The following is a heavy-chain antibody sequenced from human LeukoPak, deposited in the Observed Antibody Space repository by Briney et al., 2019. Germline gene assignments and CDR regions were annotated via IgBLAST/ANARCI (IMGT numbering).Heavy chain of an antibody. CDR3: ARMGRSSGWVDAFDI. D-gene: IGHD6-19*01. Sequence: SETLSLTCTVSGGXISGYYWSWIRQPPGKGLEWNADIYHSGSTNYNPSLKSRVTISVDTSKNQFSLKLSSVTAADTAVYYCARMGRSSGWVDAFDIWDQGTMVTVSS. J-gene: IGHJ3*02. CDR2: IYHSGST. V-gene: IGHV4-59*01. CDR1: GGXISGYY.